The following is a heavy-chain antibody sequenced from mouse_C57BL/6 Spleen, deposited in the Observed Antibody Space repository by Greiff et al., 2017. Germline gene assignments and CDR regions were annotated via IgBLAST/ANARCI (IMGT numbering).Heavy chain of an antibody. J-gene: IGHJ4*01. CDR2: IWRGGST. D-gene: IGHD1-1*01. Sequence: VQLQQSGPGLVQPSQSLSITCTVSGFSLTSYGVHWVRQSPGKGLEWLGVIWRGGSTDYTAAFMSRLSITKDNSKSQVFFKMNSLQADDTAIYYCAKSPPLSGDYAMDYWGQGTSVTVSS. V-gene: IGHV2-5*01. CDR1: GFSLTSYG. CDR3: AKSPPLSGDYAMDY.